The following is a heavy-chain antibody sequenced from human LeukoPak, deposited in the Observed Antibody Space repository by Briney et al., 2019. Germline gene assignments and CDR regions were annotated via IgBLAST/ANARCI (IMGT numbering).Heavy chain of an antibody. CDR3: ATRPTVGGATPTFDF. Sequence: GGSLRLSCAASGFTFSNHAMSWVRQAPGKGLEWVSDISGTGGTTYYADSVKGRFTISRDNSKNTLYLQMNSLRVEDTAVYSCATRPTVGGATPTFDFWGQGTLVTVSS. CDR2: ISGTGGTT. D-gene: IGHD2-15*01. J-gene: IGHJ4*02. CDR1: GFTFSNHA. V-gene: IGHV3-23*01.